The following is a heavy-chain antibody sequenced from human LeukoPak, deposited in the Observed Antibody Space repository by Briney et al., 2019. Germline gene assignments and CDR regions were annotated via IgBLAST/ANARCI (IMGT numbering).Heavy chain of an antibody. Sequence: ASLKVSCKASGGTFSSYAISRVRQAPGQGLEWMGGIIPIFGTANYAQKFQGRVTITTDESTSTAYMELSSLRSEDTAVYYCARFSSGSYYTPDAFDIWGQGTMVTVSS. CDR2: IIPIFGTA. D-gene: IGHD3-10*01. J-gene: IGHJ3*02. CDR1: GGTFSSYA. CDR3: ARFSSGSYYTPDAFDI. V-gene: IGHV1-69*05.